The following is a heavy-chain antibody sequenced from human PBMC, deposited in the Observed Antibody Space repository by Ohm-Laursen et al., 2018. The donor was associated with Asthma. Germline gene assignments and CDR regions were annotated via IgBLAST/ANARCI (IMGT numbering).Heavy chain of an antibody. CDR2: ISSSSSTI. J-gene: IGHJ4*02. Sequence: GSLRLSCAASGFTFSSYSMNWVRQAPGKGLEWVSYISSSSSTIYYADSVKGRFTISRDNAKNSLYLQMNSLRAEDTAVYYCARGRGKYYFDYWGQGTLVTVSS. V-gene: IGHV3-48*01. CDR3: ARGRGKYYFDY. CDR1: GFTFSSYS.